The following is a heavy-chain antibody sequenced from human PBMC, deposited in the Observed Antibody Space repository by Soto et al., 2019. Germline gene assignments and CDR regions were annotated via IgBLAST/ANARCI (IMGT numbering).Heavy chain of an antibody. V-gene: IGHV1-18*01. Sequence: ASVKVSCKASGYTFTSYGISWVRQAPGQGLEWMGWISAYNGNTNYAQKLQGRVTMTTDTSTSTAYMELRSLRSDDTAVYYCARGGPYYYDSSGYSPDYYYGMDVWGQGTTVTVSS. CDR3: ARGGPYYYDSSGYSPDYYYGMDV. CDR1: GYTFTSYG. J-gene: IGHJ6*02. CDR2: ISAYNGNT. D-gene: IGHD3-22*01.